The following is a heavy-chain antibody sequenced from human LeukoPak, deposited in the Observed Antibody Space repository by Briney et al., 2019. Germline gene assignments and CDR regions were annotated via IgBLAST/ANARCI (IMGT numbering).Heavy chain of an antibody. CDR2: ISLYSGNT. CDR3: ARMFNVLKVYGSESPPFGI. J-gene: IGHJ3*02. CDR1: GGTFSSYA. Sequence: ASVKVSCKASGGTFSSYAITWVRQAPGQGLEWMGWISLYSGNTNYVQKFQGRVSMTTDTPTSTAYLDLRSLRSDDTAVYYCARMFNVLKVYGSESPPFGIWGQGTMVTVSS. D-gene: IGHD3-10*01. V-gene: IGHV1-18*01.